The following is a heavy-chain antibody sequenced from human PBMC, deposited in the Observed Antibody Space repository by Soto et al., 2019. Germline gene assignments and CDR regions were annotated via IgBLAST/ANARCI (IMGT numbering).Heavy chain of an antibody. Sequence: SVKVSCKASGGTFRSYFIGWVRQAPGQGLEWMGASIPIFGTAEYAQKFQGRVTITADESTSTAYMELSSLTSEDTAVYYCARDPLLRLGELSYQQYCFDYWGQGTLVNVSS. D-gene: IGHD3-16*02. CDR3: ARDPLLRLGELSYQQYCFDY. CDR1: GGTFRSYF. J-gene: IGHJ4*02. V-gene: IGHV1-69*13. CDR2: SIPIFGTA.